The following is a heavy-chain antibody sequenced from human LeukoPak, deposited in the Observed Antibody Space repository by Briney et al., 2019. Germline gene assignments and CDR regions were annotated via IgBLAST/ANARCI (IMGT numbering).Heavy chain of an antibody. CDR2: ISYDGSNK. CDR3: AKGIGAYYSSGSYIDY. D-gene: IGHD3-10*01. CDR1: GFTFSSYG. Sequence: GGSLRLSCAASGFTFSSYGMHWVRQAPGKGLEWVAVISYDGSNKYYADSVKGRFTISRDNSKNTLYLQMNSLRAEDTAVYYCAKGIGAYYSSGSYIDYWGQGTLVTVSS. V-gene: IGHV3-30*18. J-gene: IGHJ4*02.